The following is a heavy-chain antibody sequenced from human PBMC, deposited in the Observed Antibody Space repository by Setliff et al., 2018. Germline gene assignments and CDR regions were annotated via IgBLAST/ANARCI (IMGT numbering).Heavy chain of an antibody. V-gene: IGHV5-51*01. CDR2: IYPGASDT. D-gene: IGHD5-18*01. CDR1: GYSFTSYW. CDR3: ARVTPDYYYYYGMDV. J-gene: IGHJ6*02. Sequence: PGESLKISCKGSGYSFTSYWIGWVRQMPGKGLEWMGIIYPGASDTRYSPSFQGQVTISADKSISTAYLQWSSLKASDTAMYYCARVTPDYYYYYGMDVWGQGTTVTVSS.